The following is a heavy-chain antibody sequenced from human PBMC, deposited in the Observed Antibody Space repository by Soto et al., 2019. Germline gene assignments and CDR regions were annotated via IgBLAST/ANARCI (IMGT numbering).Heavy chain of an antibody. CDR1: GYTFTGYY. J-gene: IGHJ6*02. D-gene: IGHD2-15*01. CDR3: ARAAPDCSGGSCYSGYYYYYGMDV. Sequence: ASVKVSCKASGYTFTGYYMHWVRQAPGQGLEWMGWINPNSGGTNYAQKFQGWVTMTRDTSISTAYMELSRLRSDDTAVYYCARAAPDCSGGSCYSGYYYYYGMDVWGQGTTVTVSS. CDR2: INPNSGGT. V-gene: IGHV1-2*04.